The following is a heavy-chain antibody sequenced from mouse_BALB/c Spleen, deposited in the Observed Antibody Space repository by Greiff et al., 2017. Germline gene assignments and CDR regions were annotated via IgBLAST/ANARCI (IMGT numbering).Heavy chain of an antibody. Sequence: EVKLVESGPGLVKPSQSLSLTCTVTGYSITSDYAWNWIRQFPGNKLEWMGYISYSGSTSYNPSLKSRISITRDTSKNQFFLQLNSVTTEDTATYYCARLDYDYGMDYWGQGTSVTVSS. V-gene: IGHV3-2*02. CDR1: GYSITSDYA. J-gene: IGHJ4*01. D-gene: IGHD2-4*01. CDR3: ARLDYDYGMDY. CDR2: ISYSGST.